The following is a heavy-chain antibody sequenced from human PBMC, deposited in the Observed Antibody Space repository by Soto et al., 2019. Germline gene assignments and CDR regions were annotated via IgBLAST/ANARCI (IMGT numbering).Heavy chain of an antibody. J-gene: IGHJ4*02. CDR2: IYHSGST. V-gene: IGHV4-4*02. Sequence: QVQLQESGPGLVKPSGTLSLTCAVSGGSISSSNWWSWVRQPPGKGLEWIGEIYHSGSTNYNPSLKSRVTISVDKSKNQFSLKLSSVTAADTAVYYCARARVRSWYGERQRGLHFDYWGQGTLVTVSS. CDR3: ARARVRSWYGERQRGLHFDY. D-gene: IGHD6-13*01. CDR1: GGSISSSNW.